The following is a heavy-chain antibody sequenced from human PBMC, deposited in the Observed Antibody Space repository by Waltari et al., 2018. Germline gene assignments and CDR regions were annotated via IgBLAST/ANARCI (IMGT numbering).Heavy chain of an antibody. CDR3: AKKLPTSTWKYFYHGLDV. Sequence: QLVQSGAEVKKPGSSVKVSCQASGGTFTSYAISWVRQAPGQGLEWMGWIIPLSGSTNYAQKYQGRLTMTADDSTSTAYMDLSGLTSDDTAVYFCAKKLPTSTWKYFYHGLDVWGQGTTVVVSS. V-gene: IGHV1-69*01. CDR1: GGTFTSYA. D-gene: IGHD6-13*01. CDR2: IIPLSGST. J-gene: IGHJ6*02.